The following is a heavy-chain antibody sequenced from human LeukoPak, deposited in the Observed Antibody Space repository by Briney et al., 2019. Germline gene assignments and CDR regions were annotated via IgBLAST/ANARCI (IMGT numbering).Heavy chain of an antibody. V-gene: IGHV3-9*01. CDR3: AKSSSWYKGFDY. J-gene: IGHJ4*02. CDR2: ISWNSGSI. Sequence: GRSLRLSCAASGFTFDDYAMHWVRQAPGKGLEWVSGISWNSGSIGYADSVKGRFTISRDNAKNSLYLQMNSLRAEGTALYYCAKSSSWYKGFDYWGQGTLVTVSS. D-gene: IGHD6-13*01. CDR1: GFTFDDYA.